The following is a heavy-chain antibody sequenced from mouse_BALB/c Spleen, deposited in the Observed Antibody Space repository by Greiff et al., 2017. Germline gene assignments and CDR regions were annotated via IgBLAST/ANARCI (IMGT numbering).Heavy chain of an antibody. Sequence: EVKLEESGPGLVKPSQSLSLTCTVTGYSITSDYAWNWIRQFPGNKLEWMGYISYSGSTSYNPSLKSRISITRDTSKNQFFLQLNSVTTEDTATYYCARWGRLGVYYYAMDYWGQGTSVTVSS. CDR2: ISYSGST. D-gene: IGHD3-3*01. CDR3: ARWGRLGVYYYAMDY. J-gene: IGHJ4*01. V-gene: IGHV3-2*02. CDR1: GYSITSDYA.